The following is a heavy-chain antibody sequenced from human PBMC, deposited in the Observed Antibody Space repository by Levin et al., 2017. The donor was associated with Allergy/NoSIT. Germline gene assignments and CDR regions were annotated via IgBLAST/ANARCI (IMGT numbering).Heavy chain of an antibody. CDR1: GFTLSSYW. V-gene: IGHV3-74*01. Sequence: GESLKISCAASGFTLSSYWMHLVRQAPGKGLVWVSRIESDGSSTTYADSVKGRFTISRDNAKNTLYLQMNSLRAEDTAVYYCARQRSVAGDYWGQGTLVTVSS. CDR3: ARQRSVAGDY. D-gene: IGHD6-19*01. J-gene: IGHJ4*02. CDR2: IESDGSST.